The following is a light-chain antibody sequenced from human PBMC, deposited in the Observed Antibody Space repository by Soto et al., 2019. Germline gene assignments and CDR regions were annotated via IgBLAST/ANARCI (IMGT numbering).Light chain of an antibody. CDR1: SSNIGAGYP. J-gene: IGLJ3*02. Sequence: QLVLTQPPSVSGAPGQRVTISCTGSSSNIGAGYPVHWYQQLPGTAPKLLVAGNRPSGVPDRFSVSKSGASASLAITGLQAEEEADYYCQSYDSSLSRRWVFGGGTKVTVL. CDR2: G. CDR3: QSYDSSLSRRWV. V-gene: IGLV1-40*01.